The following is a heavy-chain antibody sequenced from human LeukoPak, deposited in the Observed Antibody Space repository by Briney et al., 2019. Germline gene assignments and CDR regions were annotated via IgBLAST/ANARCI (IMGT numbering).Heavy chain of an antibody. V-gene: IGHV3-23*01. CDR2: ISGSGGST. CDR1: GFTFSSYA. J-gene: IGHJ5*02. D-gene: IGHD2-2*01. CDR3: AKDLSTFDYAYSWFDP. Sequence: GGSLRLSCAASGFTFSSYAMSWVRQAPGKGLEWVSAISGSGGSTYYADSVKRRFTISRDNSKNTLYLQMNSLRAEDTAVYYCAKDLSTFDYAYSWFDPWGQGTLVTVSS.